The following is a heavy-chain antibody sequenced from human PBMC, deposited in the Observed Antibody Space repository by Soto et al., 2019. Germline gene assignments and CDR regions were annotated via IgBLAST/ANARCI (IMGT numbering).Heavy chain of an antibody. CDR2: ISWDGHST. CDR3: GKDGAVSDYTYLDY. D-gene: IGHD4-17*01. CDR1: GFTFDDYS. J-gene: IGHJ4*02. Sequence: EVQLVESGGVVVQPGGYLRLSCAASGFTFDDYSMHWVRQAPGKGLEWVSLISWDGHSTYYADSVEGRFTISRDNSKNSLYLQMNSLTTEDTAFYYCGKDGAVSDYTYLDYWGQGALVTVSS. V-gene: IGHV3-43*01.